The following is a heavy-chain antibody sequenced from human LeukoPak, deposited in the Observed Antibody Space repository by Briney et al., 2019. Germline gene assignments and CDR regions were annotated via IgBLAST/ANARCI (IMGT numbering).Heavy chain of an antibody. J-gene: IGHJ4*02. Sequence: PSETLSLTCTVSGGSISSSNYYWSWIRQPPGKGLEWIGNIYHTGSTYYIPSLKSRVTISSDTSKNQFSLKLSSVTAADTAVYYCARGRIMITFGGVIAPRFSYWGQGTLVTVSS. V-gene: IGHV4-39*07. D-gene: IGHD3-16*02. CDR2: IYHTGST. CDR1: GGSISSSNYY. CDR3: ARGRIMITFGGVIAPRFSY.